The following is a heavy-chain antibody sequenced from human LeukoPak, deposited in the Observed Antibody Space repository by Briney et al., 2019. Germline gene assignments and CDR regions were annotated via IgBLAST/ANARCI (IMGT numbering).Heavy chain of an antibody. J-gene: IGHJ5*02. CDR2: IYTSGST. CDR3: ARDAGLWFYNWFDP. CDR1: GGSISSYY. Sequence: SETLSLTCTVSGGSISSYYWSWIRQPPGKGLEWIGYIYTSGSTNYNPSLKSRVTISVDTSKNQFSLKLSSVTAADTAVYYCARDAGLWFYNWFDPWGQGTLVTVSS. D-gene: IGHD3-10*01. V-gene: IGHV4-4*09.